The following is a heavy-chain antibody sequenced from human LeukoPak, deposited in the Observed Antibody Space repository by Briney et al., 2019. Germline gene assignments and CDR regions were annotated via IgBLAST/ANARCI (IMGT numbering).Heavy chain of an antibody. J-gene: IGHJ4*02. V-gene: IGHV4-4*07. CDR2: LSTSGTT. CDR3: ARARGQSGVDY. CDR1: GGSISSYY. D-gene: IGHD3-10*01. Sequence: SETLSLTCTVSGGSISSYYWSWIRQTAGKGLEWIGRLSTSGTTNYNPSLKSRVTMSVDTSKNQFSLNLASVTAADTAVYYCARARGQSGVDYWGQGTLVTVSS.